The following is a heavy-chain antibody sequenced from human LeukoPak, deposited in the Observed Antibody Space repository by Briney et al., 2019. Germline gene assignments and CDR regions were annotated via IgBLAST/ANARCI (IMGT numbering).Heavy chain of an antibody. Sequence: PSETLSLTCTVSGGSVSSYYWSWIRQPPGKGLEWIGYIYYSGSTNYNPSLKSRVTISVDTSKNQFSLKLSSVTAADTAVYYCARVGSGSYPNWFDPWGQGTLVTVSS. V-gene: IGHV4-59*02. CDR2: IYYSGST. J-gene: IGHJ5*02. CDR3: ARVGSGSYPNWFDP. D-gene: IGHD1-26*01. CDR1: GGSVSSYY.